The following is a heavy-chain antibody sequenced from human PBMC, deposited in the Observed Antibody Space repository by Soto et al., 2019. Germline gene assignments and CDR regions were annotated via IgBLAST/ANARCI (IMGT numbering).Heavy chain of an antibody. J-gene: IGHJ5*02. CDR1: GCTFRSYA. Sequence: SVQVSCKASGCTFRSYAISWVRQAPGQGLEWMGGIIPIFGTANYAQKFQGRVTITADESKSKAYMELSSLRSEDTAVYYCACTREWNSSPAGRRGWFDPWGQGTLVTVSS. V-gene: IGHV1-69*13. CDR2: IIPIFGTA. CDR3: ACTREWNSSPAGRRGWFDP. D-gene: IGHD6-13*01.